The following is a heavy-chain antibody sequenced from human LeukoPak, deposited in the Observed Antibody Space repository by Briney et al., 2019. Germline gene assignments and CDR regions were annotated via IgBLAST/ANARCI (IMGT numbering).Heavy chain of an antibody. CDR1: GFTFSSYD. CDR2: IRPSGDNT. V-gene: IGHV3-23*01. J-gene: IGHJ4*02. Sequence: GGSLRLSCAASGFTFSSYDMTWVRQAPGRGLEWVSSIRPSGDNTYYGDSVKGRFTISRDSSKNTLVLQMNRLRPEDAAVYYCAKAPVTTCRGAFCYPFDYWGLGTLVTVSS. CDR3: AKAPVTTCRGAFCYPFDY. D-gene: IGHD2-15*01.